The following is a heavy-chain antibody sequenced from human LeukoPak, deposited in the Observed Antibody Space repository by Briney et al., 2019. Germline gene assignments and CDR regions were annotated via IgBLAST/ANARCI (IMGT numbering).Heavy chain of an antibody. Sequence: GASVKVSCKTSGHSFAIYQMHWVRQAPGQGLEWMGVINPTDGTTTYAQKFQGRVTMTRDTSTSTVYMELSSLRSEDTAVYFCARDRGVVPAAILDYWGQGTLVTVSS. CDR3: ARDRGVVPAAILDY. D-gene: IGHD2-2*01. CDR1: GHSFAIYQ. V-gene: IGHV1-46*01. J-gene: IGHJ4*02. CDR2: INPTDGTT.